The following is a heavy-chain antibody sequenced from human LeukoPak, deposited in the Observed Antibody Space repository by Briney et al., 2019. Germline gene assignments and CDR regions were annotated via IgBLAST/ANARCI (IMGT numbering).Heavy chain of an antibody. CDR2: IYYSGST. CDR1: GGSISSYY. V-gene: IGHV4-59*08. Sequence: SETLSLTCTVSGGSISSYYWSWIRQPPGKGLEWIGYIYYSGSTNYNPSLKSRVTISVDTSKNQFSLKLSSVTAADTAVYYCARAYPYSGSKGAFDIWGQGTMVTVSS. J-gene: IGHJ3*02. D-gene: IGHD1-26*01. CDR3: ARAYPYSGSKGAFDI.